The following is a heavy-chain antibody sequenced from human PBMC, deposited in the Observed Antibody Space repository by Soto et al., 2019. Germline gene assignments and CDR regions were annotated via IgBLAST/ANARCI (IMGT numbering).Heavy chain of an antibody. Sequence: QVQLVQSGAEVKTPGASVKVSCKASGYTFTNDDISWVRQAPGQGLEWVGWVSTSNGRTNYAQKVQGRVTLTTDTSTTTAYMELRSLRFDDTAVYYCAWGGYRYGYEYWGQGTLVTVSS. CDR2: VSTSNGRT. CDR3: AWGGYRYGYEY. V-gene: IGHV1-18*04. CDR1: GYTFTNDD. J-gene: IGHJ4*02. D-gene: IGHD5-18*01.